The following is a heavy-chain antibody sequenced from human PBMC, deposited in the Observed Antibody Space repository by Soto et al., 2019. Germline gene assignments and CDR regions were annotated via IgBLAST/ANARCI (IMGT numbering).Heavy chain of an antibody. CDR2: IIPIFGTA. CDR3: ARVLTMIVVVRRYNWFDP. J-gene: IGHJ5*02. V-gene: IGHV1-69*13. D-gene: IGHD3-22*01. Sequence: SVKVSCKASGGTFSSYAISWVRQAPGQGLEWMGGIIPIFGTANYAQKFQGRVTITADESTSTAYMELSSLRSEDTAVYYCARVLTMIVVVRRYNWFDPWGQGTLVTVSS. CDR1: GGTFSSYA.